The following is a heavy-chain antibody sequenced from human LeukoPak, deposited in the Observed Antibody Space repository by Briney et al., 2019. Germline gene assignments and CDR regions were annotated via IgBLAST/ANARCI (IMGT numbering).Heavy chain of an antibody. V-gene: IGHV4-38-2*02. CDR3: ARVTGRQAFDI. J-gene: IGHJ3*02. Sequence: PSETLSLTCTVSGYSISSGYYWGWIRQPPGKGLEWIGSIYHSGSTYYNPSLKSRVTISVDRSKNQFSLKLSSVTAADTAVYYCARVTGRQAFDIWGQGTMVTVSS. D-gene: IGHD4-11*01. CDR2: IYHSGST. CDR1: GYSISSGYY.